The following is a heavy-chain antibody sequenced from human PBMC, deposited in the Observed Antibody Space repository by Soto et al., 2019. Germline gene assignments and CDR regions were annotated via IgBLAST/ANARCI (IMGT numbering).Heavy chain of an antibody. Sequence: QVLLQESGPGLVQPSGTLSLSCVVSGVSIGSNYYWGWVRQPPGKGLGWLGDMSHIGSVNYNPSLKSRVTILMDKSQNQFSLKLNSVTAADTAVYYCARSLGWYAIDYWGQGTLVIVSS. CDR3: ARSLGWYAIDY. J-gene: IGHJ4*02. V-gene: IGHV4-4*02. CDR2: MSHIGSV. D-gene: IGHD6-19*01. CDR1: GVSIGSNYY.